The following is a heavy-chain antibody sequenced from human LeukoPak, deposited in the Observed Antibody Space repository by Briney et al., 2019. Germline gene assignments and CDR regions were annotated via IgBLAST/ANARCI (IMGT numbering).Heavy chain of an antibody. J-gene: IGHJ6*04. CDR2: ISSSSSYI. CDR1: GFTFSSYS. CDR3: ARDLYHYYYYGMDV. V-gene: IGHV3-21*01. Sequence: GGSLRLSCAASGFTFSSYSMNWVRQAPGKGLEWVSSISSSSSYIYYADSVKGRFTISRDNAKNSLYLQMNSLRAEDTAVYYRARDLYHYYYYGMDVWGKGTTVTVSS.